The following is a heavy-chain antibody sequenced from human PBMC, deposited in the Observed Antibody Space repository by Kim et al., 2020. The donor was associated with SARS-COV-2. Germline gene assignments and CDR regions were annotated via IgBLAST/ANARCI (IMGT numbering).Heavy chain of an antibody. D-gene: IGHD3-22*01. CDR3: ARDLGRDYDSSGYFYRYYYYGMDV. CDR2: ISAYNGNT. CDR1: GYTFTSYG. V-gene: IGHV1-18*01. J-gene: IGHJ6*02. Sequence: ASVKVSCKASGYTFTSYGISWVRQAPGQGLEWMGWISAYNGNTNYAQKLQGRVTMTTDTSTSTAYMELRSLRSDDTAVYYCARDLGRDYDSSGYFYRYYYYGMDVWGQGTTVTVSS.